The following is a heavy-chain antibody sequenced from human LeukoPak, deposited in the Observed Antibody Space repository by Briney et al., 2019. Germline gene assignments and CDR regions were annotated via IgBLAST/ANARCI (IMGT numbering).Heavy chain of an antibody. V-gene: IGHV1-24*01. CDR2: FDPEDGET. D-gene: IGHD6-19*01. J-gene: IGHJ6*02. CDR1: GYTLTELS. CDR3: ATDRRYSSGWIPTGYYYNGMDV. Sequence: ASVKVSCTVSGYTLTELSMHRVRQAPGKGLEWMGGFDPEDGETIYAQKFQGRVTMTEDTSTDTAYMELSSLISEDTAVYYCATDRRYSSGWIPTGYYYNGMDVWGQGAPFTVSS.